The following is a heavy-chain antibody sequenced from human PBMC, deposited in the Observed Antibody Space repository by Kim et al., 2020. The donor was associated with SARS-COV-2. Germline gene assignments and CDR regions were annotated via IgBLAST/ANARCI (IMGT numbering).Heavy chain of an antibody. V-gene: IGHV1-2*02. D-gene: IGHD6-19*01. CDR2: INPNSGGT. J-gene: IGHJ4*02. Sequence: ASVKVSCKASGYTFTGYYMHWVRQAPGQGLEWMGWINPNSGGTNYAQKFQGRVTMTRDTSISTAYMELSRLRSDDTAVYYCASSLPIKYSSGDEGGYWGQGTLVTVSS. CDR3: ASSLPIKYSSGDEGGY. CDR1: GYTFTGYY.